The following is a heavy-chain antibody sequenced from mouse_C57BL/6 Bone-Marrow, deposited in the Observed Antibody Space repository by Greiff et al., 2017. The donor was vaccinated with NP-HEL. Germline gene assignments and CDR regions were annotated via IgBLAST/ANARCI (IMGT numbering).Heavy chain of an antibody. J-gene: IGHJ2*01. D-gene: IGHD2-5*01. Sequence: QVQLQQPGAELVKPGASVKMSCKASGYTFTSYWITWVKQRPGQGLEWIGDIYPGSGSTNYNEKFKSKATLTVDTSSSTAYMQLSSLTSEDSAVYYCARFGRGYYSNYFDYWGQGTTLTVSS. CDR2: IYPGSGST. V-gene: IGHV1-55*01. CDR1: GYTFTSYW. CDR3: ARFGRGYYSNYFDY.